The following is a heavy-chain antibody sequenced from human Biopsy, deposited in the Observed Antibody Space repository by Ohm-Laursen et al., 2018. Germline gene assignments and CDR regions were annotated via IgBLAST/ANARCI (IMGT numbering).Heavy chain of an antibody. J-gene: IGHJ2*01. CDR1: GGSFSGYY. Sequence: SETLSLTWGVYGGSFSGYYCSWIRQPPGKGLEWIGEINDSGRTNYNPSLKSRVTVSVDRSKNQFSLKLKSVTAADTAVYYCARQDGGYCSGGSCLRSWYFDLWGRGTLVTVSS. CDR2: INDSGRT. V-gene: IGHV4-34*01. CDR3: ARQDGGYCSGGSCLRSWYFDL. D-gene: IGHD2-15*01.